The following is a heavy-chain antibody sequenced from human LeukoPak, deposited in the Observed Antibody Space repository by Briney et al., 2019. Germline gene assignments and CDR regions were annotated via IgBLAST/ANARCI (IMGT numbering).Heavy chain of an antibody. D-gene: IGHD3-22*01. CDR3: AKRGVVIRVILVGFHKEAYYFDS. CDR2: ISDSGDST. Sequence: SAGSLRLSCAVSGITLSNYGMSWVRQAPGKGLEWVAGISDSGDSTKYADSVKGRFNISRDNPKNTLYLQMTSLRDEDTVVYFCAKRGVVIRVILVGFHKEAYYFDSWGQGAMVTVSS. V-gene: IGHV3-23*01. CDR1: GITLSNYG. J-gene: IGHJ4*02.